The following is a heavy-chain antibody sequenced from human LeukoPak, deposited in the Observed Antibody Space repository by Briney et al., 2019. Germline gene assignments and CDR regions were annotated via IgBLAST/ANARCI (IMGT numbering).Heavy chain of an antibody. CDR2: IYYSGST. CDR3: ESSRYDIWSGYYLDY. CDR1: ARSISSSSYF. D-gene: IGHD3-3*01. Sequence: SETLSLTYTLSARSISSSSYFWGWIRQPPGKGLEWIVSIYYSGSTYYNPSLKRRATISVHPSKNQFSLKLSSVTAAGAAVYYCESSRYDIWSGYYLDYWGQRTLVTVSS. J-gene: IGHJ4*02. V-gene: IGHV4-39*01.